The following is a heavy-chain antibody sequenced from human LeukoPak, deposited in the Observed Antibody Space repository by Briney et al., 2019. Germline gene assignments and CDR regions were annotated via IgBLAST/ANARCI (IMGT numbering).Heavy chain of an antibody. CDR1: GGTFSSYA. D-gene: IGHD6-6*01. CDR2: IIPIFGTA. CDR3: ARGEPIAARSLDY. Sequence: GASVKVSCKASGGTFSSYAVSWVRQAPGQGLEWMGEIIPIFGTANYAQKFQGRVTITADESTSTAYMELSSLRSEDTAVYYCARGEPIAARSLDYWGQGTLVTVSS. V-gene: IGHV1-69*13. J-gene: IGHJ4*02.